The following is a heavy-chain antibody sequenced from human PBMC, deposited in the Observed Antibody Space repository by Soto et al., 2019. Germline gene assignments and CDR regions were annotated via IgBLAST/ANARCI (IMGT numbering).Heavy chain of an antibody. V-gene: IGHV1-69*12. CDR2: IIPIFGTA. J-gene: IGHJ6*02. D-gene: IGHD6-6*01. CDR3: ARPYRCSSSIGYYHGLDV. CDR1: GGTFSSYA. Sequence: QVQLVQSGAEVKKPGSSVKVSCKASGGTFSSYAISWVRQAPGQGLEWMGGIIPIFGTANYAQKFQGRVTIPGAESTGTAYMVLSSLRSEDTAVYYCARPYRCSSSIGYYHGLDVWGPGSTVTVSS.